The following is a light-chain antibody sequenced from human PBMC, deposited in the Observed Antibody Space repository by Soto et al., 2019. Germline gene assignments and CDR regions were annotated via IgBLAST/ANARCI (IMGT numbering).Light chain of an antibody. CDR2: AAS. CDR1: QGISSY. Sequence: IQLTQSPSSLSASVGDRVTITCRASQGISSYLAWYQQKPGRAPKLLIFAASTLQSGVPSRFSGSGSGTDFTLNISSLQSEDFATYYCQQFNSYPLSFGGWTKVEIK. J-gene: IGKJ4*01. CDR3: QQFNSYPLS. V-gene: IGKV1-9*01.